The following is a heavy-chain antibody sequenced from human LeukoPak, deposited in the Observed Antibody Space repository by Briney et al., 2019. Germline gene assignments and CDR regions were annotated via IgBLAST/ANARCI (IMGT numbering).Heavy chain of an antibody. Sequence: PGGSLRLSCAASGFTFSSYGMHWVRQAPGKGLEWVAFIRYDGSKKYYADSVKGRFTISRDNAKKLLYLQMNSLRAEDTAVYYCARLREIPVFGVVTKSTSYFDYWGQGTLVTVSS. CDR1: GFTFSSYG. CDR3: ARLREIPVFGVVTKSTSYFDY. D-gene: IGHD3-3*01. CDR2: IRYDGSKK. V-gene: IGHV3-30*02. J-gene: IGHJ4*02.